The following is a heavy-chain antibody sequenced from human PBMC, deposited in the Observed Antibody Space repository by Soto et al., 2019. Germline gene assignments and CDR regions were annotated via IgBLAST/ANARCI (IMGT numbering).Heavy chain of an antibody. CDR1: GFTFSSYG. CDR2: ISYDGSNK. Sequence: QVQLVESGGGVVQPGRSLRLSCAASGFTFSSYGMHWVRQAPGKGLEWVAVISYDGSNKYYADSVKGRFTISRDNSKNTLYLQMNSLRAEATAVYYCAKWGRGVRGGMDVWGQGTTVTVSS. V-gene: IGHV3-30*18. J-gene: IGHJ6*02. D-gene: IGHD2-15*01. CDR3: AKWGRGVRGGMDV.